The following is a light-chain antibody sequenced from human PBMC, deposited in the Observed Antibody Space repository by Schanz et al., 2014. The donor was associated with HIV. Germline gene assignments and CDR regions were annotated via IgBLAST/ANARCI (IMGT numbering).Light chain of an antibody. V-gene: IGKV3-15*01. CDR3: QQYNNWPPLT. Sequence: EIVMTQSPATLSVSPGERVTLSCRASQSVTSNLAWYQQKPGQAPRLLIYGASTRATGIPARFSGSGSGTEFTLTISSLQSEDFAVYYCQQYNNWPPLTFGGGTKVEMK. J-gene: IGKJ4*01. CDR1: QSVTSN. CDR2: GAS.